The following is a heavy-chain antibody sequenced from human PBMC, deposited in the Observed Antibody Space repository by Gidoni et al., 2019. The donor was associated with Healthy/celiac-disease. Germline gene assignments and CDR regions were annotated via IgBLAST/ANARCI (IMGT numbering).Heavy chain of an antibody. CDR3: ASSSVRDFWSGYPFGMDV. J-gene: IGHJ6*02. CDR2: IYYSGST. Sequence: QLQLQESGPGLVKPSETLSLTCTVSGGSISSSSYYWGWIRQPPGKGLEWIGSIYYSGSTYYNPSLKSRVTISVDTSKNQFSLKLSSVTAADTAVYYCASSSVRDFWSGYPFGMDVWGQGTTVTVSS. D-gene: IGHD3-3*01. CDR1: GGSISSSSYY. V-gene: IGHV4-39*01.